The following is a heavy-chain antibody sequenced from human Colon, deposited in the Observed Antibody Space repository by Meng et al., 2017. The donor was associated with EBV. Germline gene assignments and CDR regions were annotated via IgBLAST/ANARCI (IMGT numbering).Heavy chain of an antibody. J-gene: IGHJ4*02. Sequence: QKWGTGLLTLSGPLSLTCPFDGGFFSGYYWSWIRQPPEKGLEWIGEINHSGSTNYNPSLKSRVTISVDTSKKQFSLKLSSVTAADTAVYYCARGPGGSYYLYYFDYWGQGTLVTVSS. CDR1: GGFFSGYY. CDR3: ARGPGGSYYLYYFDY. D-gene: IGHD1-26*01. V-gene: IGHV4-34*01. CDR2: INHSGST.